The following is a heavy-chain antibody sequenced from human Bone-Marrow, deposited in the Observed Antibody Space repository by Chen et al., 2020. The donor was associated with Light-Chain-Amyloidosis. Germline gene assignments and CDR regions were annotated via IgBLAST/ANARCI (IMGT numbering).Heavy chain of an antibody. CDR2: LHACNGNT. J-gene: IGHJ4*02. CDR3: SSVHL. Sequence: QVQLVQSGAEVKKPGASVKVSCKASGYTFTSYAMHWVRHAPGHRLEWMRWLHACNGNTKYSQKFQGRVTITRDTSASTAYMELSSLRSEDTAVYYCSSVHLWGQGTLVTVSS. CDR1: GYTFTSYA. V-gene: IGHV1-3*01.